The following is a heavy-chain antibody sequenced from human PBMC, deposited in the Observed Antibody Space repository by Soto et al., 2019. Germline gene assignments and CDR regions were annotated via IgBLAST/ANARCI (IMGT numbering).Heavy chain of an antibody. Sequence: QDQLVQSGAEVKTPGSSVKVSCKASGGTFSSHTFSWVRQAPGQGLEWMGRIIPALGTATYAQKFQGRVTITADESATTVYMELNSLRSEDTAVYYCARPDFGDYWYFDLWGRGTLVTVSS. CDR1: GGTFSSHT. J-gene: IGHJ2*01. D-gene: IGHD4-17*01. CDR2: IIPALGTA. V-gene: IGHV1-69*08. CDR3: ARPDFGDYWYFDL.